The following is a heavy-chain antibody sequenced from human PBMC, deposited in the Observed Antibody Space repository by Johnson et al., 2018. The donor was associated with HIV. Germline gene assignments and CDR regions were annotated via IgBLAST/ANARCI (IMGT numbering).Heavy chain of an antibody. J-gene: IGHJ3*02. Sequence: EQLVESGGGLVQPGGSLRLSCAASGFTFSSYWMSWVRQAPGKGLEWVANIKQDGREKYYVDSVKGRFTISSDNAKNSLYLQMNSLRAEDTALYYCARGGYCTGGVCLGDAFDIWGQGTMVTVSS. CDR1: GFTFSSYW. D-gene: IGHD2-8*02. V-gene: IGHV3-7*05. CDR3: ARGGYCTGGVCLGDAFDI. CDR2: IKQDGREK.